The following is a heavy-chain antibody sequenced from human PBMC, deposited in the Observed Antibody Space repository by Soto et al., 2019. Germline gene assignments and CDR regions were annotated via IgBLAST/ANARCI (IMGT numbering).Heavy chain of an antibody. J-gene: IGHJ5*02. CDR2: ISSSSSYI. D-gene: IGHD2-2*01. CDR1: GFTFSSYS. CDR3: ARVVVPAAMFSWFDP. V-gene: IGHV3-21*01. Sequence: GGSLRLSCAASGFTFSSYSMNWVRQAPGKGLEWVSSISSSSSYIYYADSVKGRFTISRDNAKNSLYLQMNSLRAEDTAVYHCARVVVPAAMFSWFDPWGQGTLVTVSS.